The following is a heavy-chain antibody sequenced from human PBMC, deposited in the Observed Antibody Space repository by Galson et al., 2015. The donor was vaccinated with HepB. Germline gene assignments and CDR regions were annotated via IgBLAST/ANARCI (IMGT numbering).Heavy chain of an antibody. CDR1: GFIFRHHA. J-gene: IGHJ5*02. CDR2: INGRCSTR. CDR3: VKEGSWFGGDWFDP. D-gene: IGHD3-16*01. Sequence: SLRLSCAGSGFIFRHHAMAWLRQAPGKGLEWVSGINGRCSTRSYSDGVKGRCSISRDNSKATVFLQMDNLRAEDTAVYYCVKEGSWFGGDWFDPWGQGALVTVS. V-gene: IGHV3-23*01.